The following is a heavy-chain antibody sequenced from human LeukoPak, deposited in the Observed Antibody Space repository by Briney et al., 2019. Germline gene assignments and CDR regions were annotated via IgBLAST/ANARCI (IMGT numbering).Heavy chain of an antibody. J-gene: IGHJ4*02. CDR2: ISGSGGTA. CDR3: AKKGYYDGSGYYMHHFDH. D-gene: IGHD3-22*01. V-gene: IGHV3-23*01. Sequence: GGSLRLSCAASGFTFSIYAMSWVRQAPGKGLEWVSAISGSGGTAYYADSVKGRFTISRDNSKNTLYLQMNSLRAEDTAVYYCAKKGYYDGSGYYMHHFDHWGQGTLVTVSS. CDR1: GFTFSIYA.